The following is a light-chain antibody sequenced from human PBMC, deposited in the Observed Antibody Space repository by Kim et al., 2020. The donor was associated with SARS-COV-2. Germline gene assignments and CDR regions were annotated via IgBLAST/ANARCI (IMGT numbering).Light chain of an antibody. CDR2: QDS. CDR1: KLGNKY. J-gene: IGLJ2*01. CDR3: QAWDSSTVV. Sequence: SVAPGQTASITCYGDKLGNKYACWYQQKPGQSPVLVIYQDSKRPSGIPERFSGSNPGNTATLTISGTQAMDEADYYCQAWDSSTVVFGGGTQLTVL. V-gene: IGLV3-1*01.